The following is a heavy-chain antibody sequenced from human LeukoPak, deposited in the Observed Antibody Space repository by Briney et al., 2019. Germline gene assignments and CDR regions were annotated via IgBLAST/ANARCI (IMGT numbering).Heavy chain of an antibody. D-gene: IGHD7-27*01. V-gene: IGHV3-23*01. CDR3: SIDPNWGTHS. J-gene: IGHJ4*02. CDR2: IGNNGGGI. Sequence: GGSLRLSCAASGVTFSTYTMYWVRHPPGKRLEWVSIIGNNGGGIHYADSVRGRFTISRDNSKNALYLQMNSLRVEDTAVYYCSIDPNWGTHSWGQGVLVTVSS. CDR1: GVTFSTYT.